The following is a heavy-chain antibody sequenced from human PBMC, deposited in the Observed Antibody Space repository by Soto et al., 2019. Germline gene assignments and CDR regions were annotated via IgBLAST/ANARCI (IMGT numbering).Heavy chain of an antibody. D-gene: IGHD5-18*01. CDR3: ARSFRGYSYGFDY. CDR1: GGSISSSSYY. Sequence: QLQLQESGPGLVKPSETLSLTCTVSGGSISSSSYYWGWIRQPPGKGLEWIGSIYYSGSTYYNPSLKSRVTMSVDTSKNQFSLKLSSVTAADTAVYYCARSFRGYSYGFDYWGQGTLVTVSS. V-gene: IGHV4-39*01. CDR2: IYYSGST. J-gene: IGHJ4*02.